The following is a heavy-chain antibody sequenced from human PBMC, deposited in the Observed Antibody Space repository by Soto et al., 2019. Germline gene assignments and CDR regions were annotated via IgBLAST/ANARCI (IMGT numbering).Heavy chain of an antibody. D-gene: IGHD6-19*01. CDR2: ISHDGSSK. CDR3: AKDLRRETGYNSGWIITGYYYGMDV. J-gene: IGHJ6*02. Sequence: QVQLVESGGGVVQPGRSLRLSCAASGFTFSNYGMHWVRQAPGKGLEWVAGISHDGSSKYYADSVKGRFTISRDNSKRTLYLQMNSLRAEDTAVYYCAKDLRRETGYNSGWIITGYYYGMDVWGQGTTVTVSS. CDR1: GFTFSNYG. V-gene: IGHV3-30*18.